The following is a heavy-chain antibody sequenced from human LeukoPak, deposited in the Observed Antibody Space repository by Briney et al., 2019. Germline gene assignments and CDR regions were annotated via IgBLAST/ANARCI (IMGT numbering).Heavy chain of an antibody. CDR3: ARHLVGADGDWFDP. Sequence: PSETLSLTCTVSGGPISSYYWSWIRQPPGKGLEWIGYIYYSGSTNYNPSLKSRVTMSVDTSKNQFSLKLSSVTAADTAVYYCARHLVGADGDWFDPWGQGILVTVSS. CDR2: IYYSGST. V-gene: IGHV4-59*08. D-gene: IGHD1-26*01. CDR1: GGPISSYY. J-gene: IGHJ5*02.